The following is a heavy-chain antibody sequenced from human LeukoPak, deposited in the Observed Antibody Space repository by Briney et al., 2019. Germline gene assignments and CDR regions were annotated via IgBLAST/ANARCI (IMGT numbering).Heavy chain of an antibody. V-gene: IGHV1-2*02. CDR2: INPNSGGT. J-gene: IGHJ5*02. D-gene: IGHD2-2*01. CDR3: ARDHCSSTCCRNVGHWFDP. CDR1: GYTFTGYY. Sequence: ASVKVSCTSSGYTFTGYYMHWVRQAPGQGLEWMGWINPNSGGTNYAQKFQGRVTMTRDTSISTAYMELSRLRSDDTAVYYCARDHCSSTCCRNVGHWFDPWGQGTLVTVSS.